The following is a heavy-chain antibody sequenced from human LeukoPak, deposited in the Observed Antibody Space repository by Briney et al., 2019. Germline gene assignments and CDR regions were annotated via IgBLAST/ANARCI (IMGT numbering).Heavy chain of an antibody. CDR1: SFIFNNYG. V-gene: IGHV1-18*01. CDR3: ARDLLQQHLVHHWFDP. CDR2: ISVYNDNT. J-gene: IGHJ5*02. Sequence: ASVKVSCKASSFIFNNYGISWVRQAPGQGLEWMGWISVYNDNTKYSQNLQGRVTLTTDKSTNTAYMELRSLRSDDTAIYYCARDLLQQHLVHHWFDPWGQGTLVTVSS. D-gene: IGHD6-13*01.